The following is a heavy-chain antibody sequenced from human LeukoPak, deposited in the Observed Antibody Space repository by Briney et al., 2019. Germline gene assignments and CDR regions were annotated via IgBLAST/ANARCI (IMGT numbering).Heavy chain of an antibody. CDR3: VRGGSGNFF. Sequence: GGTLRLSRAASGFTFSSYWAHCVRDAPGKGLVWVSYIDTYGSDTNYADSVRGRFTISRDNAKNTLYLQMNSLRAEDTAVYYCVRGGSGNFFWGQGTQVTVSS. V-gene: IGHV3-74*01. CDR2: IDTYGSDT. D-gene: IGHD3-22*01. CDR1: GFTFSSYW. J-gene: IGHJ4*02.